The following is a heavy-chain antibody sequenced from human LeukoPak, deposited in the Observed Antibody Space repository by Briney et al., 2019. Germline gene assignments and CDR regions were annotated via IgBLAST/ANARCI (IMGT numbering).Heavy chain of an antibody. CDR1: GFTFSDYY. CDR2: ISSSGSTI. CDR3: ARDGREYCSSTSCSMVFDY. Sequence: GGSLRLSCAASGFTFSDYYMSWIRQAPGKGLGWVSYISSSGSTIYYADSVKGRFTISRDNAKNSLYLQMNSLRAEATAVYYCARDGREYCSSTSCSMVFDYWGQGTLVPVSS. D-gene: IGHD2-2*01. J-gene: IGHJ4*02. V-gene: IGHV3-11*01.